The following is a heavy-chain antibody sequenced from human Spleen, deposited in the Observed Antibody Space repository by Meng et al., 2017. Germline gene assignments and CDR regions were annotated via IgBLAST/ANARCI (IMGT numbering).Heavy chain of an antibody. V-gene: IGHV4-61*02. CDR2: IYSSGST. D-gene: IGHD2-15*01. CDR1: GGSISSGLSY. J-gene: IGHJ2*01. CDR3: ARGSSRIVVVVAATRWYFDL. Sequence: SETLSLTCTVSGGSISSGLSYWSWIRQPAGKGLEWIGRIYSSGSTNYNPSLKSRVTISVDTSKNQFSLKLSSVTAADTAVYYCARGSSRIVVVVAATRWYFDLWGRGTLVTVSS.